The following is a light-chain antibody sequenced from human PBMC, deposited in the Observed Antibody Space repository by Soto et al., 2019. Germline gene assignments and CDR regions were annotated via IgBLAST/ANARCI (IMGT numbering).Light chain of an antibody. CDR2: KAS. J-gene: IGKJ2*01. CDR1: QSISNW. CDR3: QQYHTYPYT. Sequence: DIQMTQSPSTLSASVGDRVTMTCRATQSISNWLAWYQQISGKAPRLLIYKASDSESRVPSKFSGSGSGTEFTLTISRLQPDDFATYSCQQYHTYPYTFGQGTKLDI. V-gene: IGKV1-5*03.